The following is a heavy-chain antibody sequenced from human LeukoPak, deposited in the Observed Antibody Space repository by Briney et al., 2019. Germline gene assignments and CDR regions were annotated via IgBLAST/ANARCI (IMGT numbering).Heavy chain of an antibody. CDR3: ARDSSSRCGPLDL. V-gene: IGHV3-64*01. J-gene: IGHJ5*02. Sequence: GSVRLSCAAYAFSFSSSAMQWVRHAPGQGLKYVSAITNMGGYTYYANSVKGRFTISRDNAKNSLYLQMNSLTVEDTAIYYCARDSSSRCGPLDLWGQGTLVTVSS. CDR2: ITNMGGYT. CDR1: AFSFSSSA. D-gene: IGHD6-13*01.